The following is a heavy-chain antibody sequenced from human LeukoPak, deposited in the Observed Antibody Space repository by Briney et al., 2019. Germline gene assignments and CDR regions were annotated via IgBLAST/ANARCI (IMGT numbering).Heavy chain of an antibody. D-gene: IGHD6-13*01. V-gene: IGHV1-8*01. Sequence: ASVKVSCKASGYTFTSYDINWVRQATGQGLEWMGWTNPNSGNTGYAQKFQGRVTMTRNTSISTAYMELSSLRSEDTAVYYCARVRIVGIAAPGYYMDVWGKGTTVTVSS. CDR2: TNPNSGNT. CDR3: ARVRIVGIAAPGYYMDV. J-gene: IGHJ6*03. CDR1: GYTFTSYD.